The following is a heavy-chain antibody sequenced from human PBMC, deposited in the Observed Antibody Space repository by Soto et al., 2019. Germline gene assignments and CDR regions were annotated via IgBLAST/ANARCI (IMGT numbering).Heavy chain of an antibody. CDR1: GFTFGDYA. V-gene: IGHV3-49*03. J-gene: IGHJ4*02. CDR3: TSRLGVYYDFWSGYLGHY. Sequence: PGGSLRLSCTASGFTFGDYAMSWFRQAPGRGLEWVGFIRSKAYGGTTEYAASVTGRFTISRDDSKSIAYLQMNSLKTEDTAVYYCTSRLGVYYDFWSGYLGHYWGQGTLVTVSS. CDR2: IRSKAYGGTT. D-gene: IGHD3-3*01.